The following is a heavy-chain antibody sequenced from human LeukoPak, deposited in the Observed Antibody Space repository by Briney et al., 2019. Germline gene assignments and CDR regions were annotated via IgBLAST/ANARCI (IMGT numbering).Heavy chain of an antibody. CDR1: GYSISSGYY. V-gene: IGHV4-38-2*02. Sequence: SETLSLTCTVSGYSISSGYYWGWIRQPPVKGLEWIGSIYHSGSTYYNPSLKSRVTISVDTSKNQFSLKLSSVTAADTAVYYCARSIAAAGTEGIDYWGQGTLVTVSS. J-gene: IGHJ4*02. CDR2: IYHSGST. CDR3: ARSIAAAGTEGIDY. D-gene: IGHD6-13*01.